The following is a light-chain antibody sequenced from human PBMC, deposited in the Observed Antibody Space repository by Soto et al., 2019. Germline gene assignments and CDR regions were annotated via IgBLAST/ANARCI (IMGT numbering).Light chain of an antibody. Sequence: EILLTQSPGTLSLSPGERATLSCRASQSVSSSYLAWYQQKPGQAPRLLIYRASSRATGIPDRFSGSGSGTDFTLTISRLEPEDFAVYYCQQYGSSPRTFGQGTKVDIK. CDR1: QSVSSSY. CDR3: QQYGSSPRT. J-gene: IGKJ1*01. V-gene: IGKV3-20*01. CDR2: RAS.